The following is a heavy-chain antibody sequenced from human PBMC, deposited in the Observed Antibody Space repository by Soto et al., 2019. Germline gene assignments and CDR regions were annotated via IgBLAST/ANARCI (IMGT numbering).Heavy chain of an antibody. D-gene: IGHD3-22*01. CDR2: INPNSGGT. Sequence: ASVKVSCKASGYTFTGYYMHWVRQAPGQGLEWMGWINPNSGGTNYAQKFQGRVTMTRDTSISTAYMELSRLRSDDTAVYYCARAPQYYYDSSGYFVDAFDISGQGTMVTGSS. CDR3: ARAPQYYYDSSGYFVDAFDI. V-gene: IGHV1-2*02. J-gene: IGHJ3*02. CDR1: GYTFTGYY.